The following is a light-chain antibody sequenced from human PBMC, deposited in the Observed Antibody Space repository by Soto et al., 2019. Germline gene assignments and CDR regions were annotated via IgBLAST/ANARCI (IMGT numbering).Light chain of an antibody. V-gene: IGKV3-15*01. CDR3: QEYDNRPPRT. CDR1: QSVSSN. Sequence: EIVMTQSPATLSVSPGERATLSCRASQSVSSNLAWYQQKPGRAPRLLIYDASTRAAGIPARFSGSGSGTEFTLTIGSLQSEDFAVYYCQEYDNRPPRTFGQGTKVEIK. J-gene: IGKJ1*01. CDR2: DAS.